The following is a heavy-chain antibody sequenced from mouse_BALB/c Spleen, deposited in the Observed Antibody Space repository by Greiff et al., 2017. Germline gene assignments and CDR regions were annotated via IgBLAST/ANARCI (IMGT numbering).Heavy chain of an antibody. D-gene: IGHD1-1*01. Sequence: EVMLVESGGGLVKPGGSLKLSCAASGFTFSSYAMSWVRQTPEKRLEWVASISSGGSTYYPDSVKGRFTISRDNARNILYLQMSSLRSEDTAMYYCARDGRITTVPAWFAYWGQGTLVTVSA. CDR1: GFTFSSYA. J-gene: IGHJ3*01. CDR2: ISSGGST. V-gene: IGHV5-6-5*01. CDR3: ARDGRITTVPAWFAY.